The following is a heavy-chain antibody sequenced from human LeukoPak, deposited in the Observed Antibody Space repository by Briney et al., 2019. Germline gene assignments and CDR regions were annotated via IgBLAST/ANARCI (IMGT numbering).Heavy chain of an antibody. CDR1: GDSVSRHDLT. J-gene: IGHJ4*02. D-gene: IGHD1-1*01. CDR2: TFYRSKWYN. Sequence: SQTLSLTCAISGDSVSRHDLTWDWVRQSPSRGLEWLGRTFYRSKWYNDYAVSVKSRMTASPDTSKNQFSLHLNSVTPEDTAVYYCVRSYDWVFDYWGQGTRVTVSS. V-gene: IGHV6-1*01. CDR3: VRSYDWVFDY.